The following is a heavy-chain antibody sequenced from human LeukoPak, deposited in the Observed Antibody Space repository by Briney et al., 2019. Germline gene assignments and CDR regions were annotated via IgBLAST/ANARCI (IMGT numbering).Heavy chain of an antibody. CDR1: GFTFSSSA. CDR2: ISGNRGNT. D-gene: IGHD6-19*01. J-gene: IGHJ5*02. CDR3: ARRGYSSGWYCPNWFDP. Sequence: GGSLRLSCAASGFTFSSSAMSWVRQAPGKGLEWVSTISGNRGNTYYADSVKGRFTISRDNSKNTLYLQMNSLRAEDTAVYYCARRGYSSGWYCPNWFDPWGQGTLVTVSS. V-gene: IGHV3-23*01.